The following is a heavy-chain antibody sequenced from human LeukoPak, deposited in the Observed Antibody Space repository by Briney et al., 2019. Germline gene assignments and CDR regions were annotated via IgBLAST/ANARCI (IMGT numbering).Heavy chain of an antibody. J-gene: IGHJ4*02. Sequence: GGSLRLSCAASGFTFSSYSMNWVRQAPGKGLEWVSSISIISSFIFYADSVKGRFTISRDNPKNTLYLQLNSLGVEDTAIYYCAKLLRAGRILTISLESWGQGTLVTVSS. CDR2: ISIISSFI. CDR1: GFTFSSYS. V-gene: IGHV3-21*04. D-gene: IGHD2/OR15-2a*01. CDR3: AKLLRAGRILTISLES.